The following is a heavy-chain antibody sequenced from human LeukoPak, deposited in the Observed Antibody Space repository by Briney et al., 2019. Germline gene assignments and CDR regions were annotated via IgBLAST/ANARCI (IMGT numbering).Heavy chain of an antibody. Sequence: SETLSLTCTVSGGSISSYYWSWIRQPPGEGLEWVGYIYYTGSTNYNPSLKSRVTISVDTSKNQFSLKLSSVTAADTAVYYCARAISSKDAFDIWGQGTMVTVPS. J-gene: IGHJ3*02. CDR2: IYYTGST. CDR3: ARAISSKDAFDI. CDR1: GGSISSYY. D-gene: IGHD6-6*01. V-gene: IGHV4-59*08.